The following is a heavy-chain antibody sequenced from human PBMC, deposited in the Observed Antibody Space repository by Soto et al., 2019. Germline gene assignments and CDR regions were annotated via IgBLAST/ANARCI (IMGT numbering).Heavy chain of an antibody. CDR3: ARHKKGPYEYIWGSYRPDAFDI. Sequence: TSETLCLTCTVSGGSISTYDWSWIRQPPGKGLEWIGYIYYTGSTNYNPSLKSRVTISVDTSKNQFSLKLSSVTAADTAVYYCARHKKGPYEYIWGSYRPDAFDIWGQGTMVTVSS. D-gene: IGHD3-16*02. CDR2: IYYTGST. V-gene: IGHV4-59*08. J-gene: IGHJ3*02. CDR1: GGSISTYD.